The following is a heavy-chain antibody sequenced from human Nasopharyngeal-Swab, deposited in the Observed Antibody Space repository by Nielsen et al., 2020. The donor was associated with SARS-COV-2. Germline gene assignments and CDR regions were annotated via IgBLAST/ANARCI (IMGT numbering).Heavy chain of an antibody. V-gene: IGHV1-46*01. D-gene: IGHD6-13*01. J-gene: IGHJ4*02. CDR2: INPSGGST. Sequence: ASVKVSCKASGYTFTSYGISWVRQAPGQGLEWMGIINPSGGSTSYAQKFQGRVTMTRDTSTSTVYMELSSLRSEDTAVYYCARDRYLIPSAAGKDYWGQGTLVTVSS. CDR1: GYTFTSYG. CDR3: ARDRYLIPSAAGKDY.